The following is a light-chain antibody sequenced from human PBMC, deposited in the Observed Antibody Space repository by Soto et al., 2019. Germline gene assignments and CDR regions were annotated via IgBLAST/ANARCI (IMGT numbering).Light chain of an antibody. CDR2: GAS. CDR1: QSVSSSY. V-gene: IGKV3-20*01. CDR3: QQYATYAPST. Sequence: EIVLTQSPGTLSLSPGERATLSCRASQSVSSSYLAWYQQKPGQAPRLLIYGASSRATGIPDRFSGSGSGTDFTLTISRLEPGDSGTYHCQQYATYAPSTFGQGTKVDIK. J-gene: IGKJ1*01.